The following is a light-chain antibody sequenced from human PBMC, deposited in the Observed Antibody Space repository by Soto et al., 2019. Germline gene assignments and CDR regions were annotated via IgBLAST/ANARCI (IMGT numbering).Light chain of an antibody. V-gene: IGKV3-15*01. CDR1: QSVSSK. CDR2: GAS. J-gene: IGKJ1*01. Sequence: EIALTQSPGTLSVSPGERATLSCRASQSVSSKLAWYQQKPGQAPRLLFYGASTGATGIPARFSGSWSETEFALSISSLQSEGFAVYYCQQYNNWPGTFGQGTKVEIK. CDR3: QQYNNWPGT.